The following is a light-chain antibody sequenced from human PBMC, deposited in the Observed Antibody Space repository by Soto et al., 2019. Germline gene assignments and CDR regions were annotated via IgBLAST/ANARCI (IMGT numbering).Light chain of an antibody. Sequence: ETVMTQSPGTLSVSLGEGATLSCRASQRVGSDLAWYQQKPGQAPRLLIYHTSTRATGIPARFSGSGSGTEFTLTISSLQSEDYAVYYCQHYNNWPLTFGGGTKVEIK. J-gene: IGKJ4*01. CDR3: QHYNNWPLT. CDR2: HTS. CDR1: QRVGSD. V-gene: IGKV3-15*01.